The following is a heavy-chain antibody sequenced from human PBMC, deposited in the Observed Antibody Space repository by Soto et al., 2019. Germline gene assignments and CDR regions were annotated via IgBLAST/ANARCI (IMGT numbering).Heavy chain of an antibody. CDR1: GGSISSGGYY. V-gene: IGHV4-31*01. CDR3: ARGFGEFAS. Sequence: QVQLQESGPGLVKPSQTLSLTCTVSGGSISSGGYYWSWLRQHPGKGLEWIGYIYYSGSTYYNPSLKSLVTISLDPAKNQFSLKLSSVAAADTAVYYCARGFGEFASWRQGTLVTFSS. D-gene: IGHD3-10*01. J-gene: IGHJ5*02. CDR2: IYYSGST.